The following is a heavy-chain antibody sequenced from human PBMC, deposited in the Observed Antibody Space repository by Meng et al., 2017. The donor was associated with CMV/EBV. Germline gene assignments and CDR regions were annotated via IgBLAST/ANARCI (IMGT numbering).Heavy chain of an antibody. Sequence: GQLVHSGAEVKKPGASVKVPSKASGYTFPSYYMHWVRQAPGQGLEWMGIINPSGGSTSYAQKFQGRVTMTRDTSTSTVYMELSSLRSEDTAVYYCAREEGIAARSDWFDPWGQGTLVTVSS. CDR3: AREEGIAARSDWFDP. D-gene: IGHD6-6*01. CDR1: GYTFPSYY. V-gene: IGHV1-46*01. CDR2: INPSGGST. J-gene: IGHJ5*02.